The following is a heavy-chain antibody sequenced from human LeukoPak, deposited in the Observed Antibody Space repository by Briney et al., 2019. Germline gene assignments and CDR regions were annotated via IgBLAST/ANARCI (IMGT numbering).Heavy chain of an antibody. CDR3: AGRSGWYSGLNWFDS. V-gene: IGHV5-51*01. CDR2: IYPSDSDS. D-gene: IGHD6-19*01. J-gene: IGHJ5*01. CDR1: GYSFTSYW. Sequence: GESLKSSCKGSGYSFTSYWIGWLRQMPEPGLKWMGSIYPSDSDSTYSTSFQAQVTISADKSISTAYLQWSSLKASDTAMFYCAGRSGWYSGLNWFDSWGQGTLVTVSS.